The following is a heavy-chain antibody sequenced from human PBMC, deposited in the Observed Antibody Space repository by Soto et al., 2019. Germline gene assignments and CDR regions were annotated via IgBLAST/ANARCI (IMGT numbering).Heavy chain of an antibody. D-gene: IGHD5-18*01. V-gene: IGHV3-9*01. CDR2: ISWNSGSI. CDR3: AKDPGSGYSYGYFDY. Sequence: PGGSLRLSCAASGFTFDDYAMHWVRQAPGKGLEWVSGISWNSGSIGYADSVKGRFTISRDNAKNSLYLQMNSLRAEDTALYYCAKDPGSGYSYGYFDYWGQGTLVTVSS. CDR1: GFTFDDYA. J-gene: IGHJ4*02.